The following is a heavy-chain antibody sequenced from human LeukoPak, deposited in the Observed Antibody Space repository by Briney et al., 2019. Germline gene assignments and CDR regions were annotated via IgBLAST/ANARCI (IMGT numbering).Heavy chain of an antibody. CDR3: ARGRDNWNDEGCYFDY. Sequence: GGSLRLSCAASGFTFSSYWMSWVRQAPGKGLEWVANIKQDGSEKYYVDSVKGRFTISRDNAKNSLYLQMNSLRAEDTAVYYCARGRDNWNDEGCYFDYWGQGTLVTVSS. CDR1: GFTFSSYW. J-gene: IGHJ4*02. V-gene: IGHV3-7*01. CDR2: IKQDGSEK. D-gene: IGHD1-1*01.